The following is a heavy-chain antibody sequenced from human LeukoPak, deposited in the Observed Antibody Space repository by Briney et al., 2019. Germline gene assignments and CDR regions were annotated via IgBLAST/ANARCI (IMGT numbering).Heavy chain of an antibody. CDR1: GGSISSYY. V-gene: IGHV4-59*01. D-gene: IGHD2-2*01. Sequence: KPSQTLSLTCTVSGGSISSYYWSWIRQPPGKGLEWIGYIYYVGSTNYNPSLKSRVTISVDTSKNQFSLNLSSVTAADTAVYSCARLGLLWNWFDPWGQGTLVTVSS. J-gene: IGHJ5*02. CDR3: ARLGLLWNWFDP. CDR2: IYYVGST.